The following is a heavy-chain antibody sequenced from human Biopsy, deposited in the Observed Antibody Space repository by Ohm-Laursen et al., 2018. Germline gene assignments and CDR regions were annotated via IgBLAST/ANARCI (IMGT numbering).Heavy chain of an antibody. CDR3: ARDYDTSGYYYVS. CDR1: GGSISNNNYY. V-gene: IGHV4-39*01. Sequence: GTLSLTCIVSGGSISNNNYYWGWIRQPPGKGLEWIGSIFYRGSTHYKPSLKSRVNISVDTSKNQFSLKLNSVTAADTAAYYCARDYDTSGYYYVSWGQGTLVTISS. D-gene: IGHD3-22*01. CDR2: IFYRGST. J-gene: IGHJ5*02.